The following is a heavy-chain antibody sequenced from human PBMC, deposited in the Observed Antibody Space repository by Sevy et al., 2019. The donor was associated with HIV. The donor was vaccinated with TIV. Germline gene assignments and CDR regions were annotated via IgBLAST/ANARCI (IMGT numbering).Heavy chain of an antibody. V-gene: IGHV3-74*01. Sequence: GGSLRLSCVASGFTFSTYWMHWVRQTPGKGLVWVSRINTDGSTTTYADSVKGRFTISRDNAKKTLYLQMNRLRAEDTAVYYCARDSRYWGQGTLVTVSS. CDR1: GFTFSTYW. J-gene: IGHJ4*02. CDR2: INTDGSTT. CDR3: ARDSRY.